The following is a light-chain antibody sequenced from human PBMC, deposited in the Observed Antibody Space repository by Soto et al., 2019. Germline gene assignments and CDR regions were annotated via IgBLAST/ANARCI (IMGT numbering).Light chain of an antibody. CDR1: SSNMGSNT. J-gene: IGLJ1*01. V-gene: IGLV1-44*01. CDR3: AVWDDSLNGHV. CDR2: TND. Sequence: QSMLTQPPSASGTPGQRVTISCFGSSSNMGSNTVHWFQQLPGSAPKPLIYTNDQRPSGVPERFSGSNSGTSASLTISGLQSEDEADYYCAVWDDSLNGHVFGTGTKLTVL.